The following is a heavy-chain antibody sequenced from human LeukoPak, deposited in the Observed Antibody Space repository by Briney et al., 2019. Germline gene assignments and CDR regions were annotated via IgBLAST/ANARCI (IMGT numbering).Heavy chain of an antibody. CDR3: ARDWGEQWLVDY. J-gene: IGHJ4*02. V-gene: IGHV1-2*02. CDR2: INPNTGAT. Sequence: GASVKVSCKTSGYTFADYYIHWVRQAPGQGLEWMGWINPNTGATDYEQMFQGRVTMTRDTSISTAYMELYNLNSDDTAVYYCARDWGEQWLVDYWGQGTLVTVSS. D-gene: IGHD6-19*01. CDR1: GYTFADYY.